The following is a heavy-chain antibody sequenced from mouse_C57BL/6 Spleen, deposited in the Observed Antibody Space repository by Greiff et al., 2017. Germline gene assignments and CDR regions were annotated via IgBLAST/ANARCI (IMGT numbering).Heavy chain of an antibody. CDR1: GYTFTSYW. Sequence: VKLQQPGAELVMPGASVKLSCKASGYTFTSYWMHWVKQRPGQGLEWIGEIDPSDSYTNYNQKFKGKSTLTVDKSSSTAYMQLSSLTSEDSAVYYCARRGLGRAMDYWGQGTSVTVSS. CDR2: IDPSDSYT. J-gene: IGHJ4*01. CDR3: ARRGLGRAMDY. D-gene: IGHD4-1*01. V-gene: IGHV1-69*01.